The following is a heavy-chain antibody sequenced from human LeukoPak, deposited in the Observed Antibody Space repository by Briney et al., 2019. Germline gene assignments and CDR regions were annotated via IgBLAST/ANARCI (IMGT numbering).Heavy chain of an antibody. CDR1: GFSVSSNY. CDR3: ARDQGFAVRGVSYGMDV. Sequence: GGSLRLSCAASGFSVSSNYMSWVRQAPGKGLEWVSVIYSGGGTNYADSVKGRFTISRDNAKNSLYLQMNSLRAEDTAVYYCARDQGFAVRGVSYGMDVWGQGTTVTVSS. J-gene: IGHJ6*02. V-gene: IGHV3-66*01. CDR2: IYSGGGT. D-gene: IGHD3-10*01.